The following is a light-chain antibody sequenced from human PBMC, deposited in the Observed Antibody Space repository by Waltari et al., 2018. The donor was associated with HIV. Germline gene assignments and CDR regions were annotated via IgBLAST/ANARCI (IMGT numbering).Light chain of an antibody. CDR1: SPTIGPTHE. CDR3: QSYDTSLSGVV. CDR2: GNS. Sequence: QSVLTQPPSVSGAPGPRVTISCTGRSPTIGPTHEVHWYQQVPGTAPKLLIYGNSNRPSGVPDRFSGSKSGTSASLAIAGLQAEDEADYYCQSYDTSLSGVVFGGGTKLTVL. J-gene: IGLJ2*01. V-gene: IGLV1-40*01.